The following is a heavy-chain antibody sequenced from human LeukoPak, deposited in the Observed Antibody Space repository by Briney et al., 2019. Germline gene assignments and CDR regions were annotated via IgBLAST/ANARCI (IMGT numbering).Heavy chain of an antibody. Sequence: PGGSLRLSCAASGFTFSSYWMSWVRQAPGKGREWVANIKQDGSEKYYVDSVKGRFTISRDNAKNSLYLQMNSLRAEDTAVYYCARDDYDILTGYPYYFDYWGQGTLVTVSS. CDR3: ARDDYDILTGYPYYFDY. V-gene: IGHV3-7*01. CDR1: GFTFSSYW. CDR2: IKQDGSEK. J-gene: IGHJ4*02. D-gene: IGHD3-9*01.